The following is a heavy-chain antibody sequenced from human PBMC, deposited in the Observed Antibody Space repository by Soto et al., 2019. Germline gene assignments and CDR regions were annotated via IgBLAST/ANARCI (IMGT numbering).Heavy chain of an antibody. J-gene: IGHJ6*02. CDR1: GFTFSSYA. D-gene: IGHD2-21*02. Sequence: GGSLRLSCAASGFTFSSYAMSWVRQAPGKGLEWVSAISGSGGSTYYADSVKGRFTISRDNSKNTLYLQMNSLRAEDTAVYYCAKDGYSYCGGDCYSAHYYYYGMDVWGQGTTVTVSS. V-gene: IGHV3-23*01. CDR3: AKDGYSYCGGDCYSAHYYYYGMDV. CDR2: ISGSGGST.